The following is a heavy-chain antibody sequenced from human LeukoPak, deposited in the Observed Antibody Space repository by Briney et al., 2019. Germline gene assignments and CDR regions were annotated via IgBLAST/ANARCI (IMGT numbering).Heavy chain of an antibody. Sequence: GGSLRLSCAASGFTFSNYNMNWVRHAPGKAMEWVSSITSSGTYIFYADSVKGRFTISRDNAKNSLYLQMDSLGPEDTAVYYCARDPYSGNYGNDYYYYMDVWGKGTTVTISS. J-gene: IGHJ6*03. D-gene: IGHD1-26*01. CDR3: ARDPYSGNYGNDYYYYMDV. CDR1: GFTFSNYN. V-gene: IGHV3-21*01. CDR2: ITSSGTYI.